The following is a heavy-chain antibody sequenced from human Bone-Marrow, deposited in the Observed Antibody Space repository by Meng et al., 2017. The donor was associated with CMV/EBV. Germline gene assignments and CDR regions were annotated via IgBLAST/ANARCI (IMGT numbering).Heavy chain of an antibody. CDR2: VYNGGQT. CDR3: AKSLTYFHYHGMDV. CDR1: GFTVSSSY. D-gene: IGHD4/OR15-4a*01. J-gene: IGHJ6*02. V-gene: IGHV3-53*01. Sequence: GESLKISCAASGFTVSSSYMYWVRQAPGRGLEWVSAVYNGGQTYYADSVKGRFTISRDNSKNTLYLQMDSLRAEDTAVYYCAKSLTYFHYHGMDVWGQGTTVTVSS.